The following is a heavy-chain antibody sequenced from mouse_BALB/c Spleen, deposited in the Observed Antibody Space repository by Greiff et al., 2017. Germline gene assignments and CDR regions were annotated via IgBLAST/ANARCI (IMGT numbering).Heavy chain of an antibody. D-gene: IGHD1-3*01. CDR3: ARDEDNHWFAY. V-gene: IGHV5-17*02. CDR1: GFTFSSFG. J-gene: IGHJ3*01. Sequence: EVKLMESGGGLVQPGGSRKLSCAASGFTFSSFGMHWVRQAPEKGLEWVAYISSGSSTIYYADTVKGRFTISRDNPKNTLFLQMTSLRSEDTAMYYCARDEDNHWFAYWGQGTLVTVSA. CDR2: ISSGSSTI.